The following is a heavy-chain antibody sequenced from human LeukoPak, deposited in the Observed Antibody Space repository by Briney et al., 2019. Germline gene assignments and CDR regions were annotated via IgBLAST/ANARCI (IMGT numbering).Heavy chain of an antibody. J-gene: IGHJ4*02. V-gene: IGHV3-23*01. D-gene: IGHD6-19*01. CDR2: ISSSGAST. CDR1: GFTFSSYA. CDR3: ARVLTDSRGWYHFDY. Sequence: GGSLRLSCAASGFTFSSYAMSWVRQAPGKGLEWVSAISSSGASTYYADSVKGRFTVSRDNARNSLYLQMNSLRDEDTAVYYCARVLTDSRGWYHFDYWGQGTLVTVSS.